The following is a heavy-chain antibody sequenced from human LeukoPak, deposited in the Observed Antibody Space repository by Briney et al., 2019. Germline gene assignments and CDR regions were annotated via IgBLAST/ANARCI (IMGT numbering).Heavy chain of an antibody. CDR1: GYTFTGYY. D-gene: IGHD6-19*01. CDR3: ARARPSIAVAMPFGLFDP. J-gene: IGHJ5*02. V-gene: IGHV1-2*02. Sequence: ASVKVSCTASGYTFTGYYMNWVRQAPGQGLEWMGWINPNSGGTKYEQKFQGRVTMTRATSISTAYMELSRLRSDDTAVYYCARARPSIAVAMPFGLFDPWGQGTLVTVSS. CDR2: INPNSGGT.